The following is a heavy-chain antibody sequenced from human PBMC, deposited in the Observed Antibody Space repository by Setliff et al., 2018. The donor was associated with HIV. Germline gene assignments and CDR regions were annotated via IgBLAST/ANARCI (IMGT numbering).Heavy chain of an antibody. CDR3: ARDKSHDSSGYKSGYYFYYMDV. D-gene: IGHD3-22*01. J-gene: IGHJ6*03. CDR2: ISSSSSTI. Sequence: GGSLRLSCAASGFTFSGYSMNWVRQAPGKGLEWVSCISSSSSTIYYADSVKGRFTISRDNAKNSLYLQMNSLRAEDTAVYYCARDKSHDSSGYKSGYYFYYMDVWGKGTTVTVSS. V-gene: IGHV3-48*01. CDR1: GFTFSGYS.